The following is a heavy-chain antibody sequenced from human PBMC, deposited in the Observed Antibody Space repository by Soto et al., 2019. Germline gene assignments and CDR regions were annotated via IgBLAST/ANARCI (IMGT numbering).Heavy chain of an antibody. D-gene: IGHD3-22*01. V-gene: IGHV3-23*01. CDR2: ISGSGGST. Sequence: PGGSLRLSCAASGFTFSSYGMHWVCQAPGKGLEWVSAISGSGGSTYYADSVKGRFTISRDNSKNTLYLQMNSLRAEDTAVYYCAKDPNYYDSSGYYQHWGQGTLVTVSS. CDR1: GFTFSSYG. J-gene: IGHJ1*01. CDR3: AKDPNYYDSSGYYQH.